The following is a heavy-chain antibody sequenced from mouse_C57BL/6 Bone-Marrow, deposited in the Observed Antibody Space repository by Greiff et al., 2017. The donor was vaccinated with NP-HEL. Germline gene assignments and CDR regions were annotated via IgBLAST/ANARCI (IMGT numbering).Heavy chain of an antibody. J-gene: IGHJ4*01. CDR3: ATGGFNYFYYAMDY. CDR2: ISDGGSYT. CDR1: GFTFSSYA. D-gene: IGHD1-1*01. V-gene: IGHV5-4*03. Sequence: EVNVVESGGGLVKPGGSLKLSCAASGFTFSSYAMSWVRQTPEKRLEWVATISDGGSYTYYPDNVKGRFTISRDNAKNNLYLQMSHLKSEDTAMYYCATGGFNYFYYAMDYWGQGTSVTVSS.